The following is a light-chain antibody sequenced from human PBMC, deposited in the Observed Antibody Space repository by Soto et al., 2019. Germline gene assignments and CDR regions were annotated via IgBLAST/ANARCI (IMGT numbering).Light chain of an antibody. V-gene: IGLV2-14*01. CDR2: EVS. CDR1: SSDVGGYNF. J-gene: IGLJ1*01. Sequence: QSALTQPASVSGSPGQSITISCTGTSSDVGGYNFVSWYQQHPGKAPKLVIFEVSNRPSGVSHRFSGSKSGNTASLTISVLQAEDEADYYCRSYTRSSTFVFATGTKLTAL. CDR3: RSYTRSSTFV.